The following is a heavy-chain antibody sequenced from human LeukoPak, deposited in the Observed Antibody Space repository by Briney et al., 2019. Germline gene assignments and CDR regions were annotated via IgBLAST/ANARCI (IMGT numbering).Heavy chain of an antibody. J-gene: IGHJ4*02. CDR2: ISWNSGYI. D-gene: IGHD3-10*01. Sequence: GGSLRLSCAASGFTFDDYALHWVRQAPGKGLEWVSGISWNSGYIGYADSVKGRFSITRDNAKNSLYLQMNSLRAEDTALYYCAKDIGVAGIYYRMGYYFGYWGQGTLVTVSS. CDR3: AKDIGVAGIYYRMGYYFGY. V-gene: IGHV3-9*01. CDR1: GFTFDDYA.